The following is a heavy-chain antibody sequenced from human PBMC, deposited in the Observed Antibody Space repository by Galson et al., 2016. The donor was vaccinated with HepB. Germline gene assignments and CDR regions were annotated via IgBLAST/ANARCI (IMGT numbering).Heavy chain of an antibody. V-gene: IGHV4-30-4*01. D-gene: IGHD3-3*01. CDR2: ISESGNT. Sequence: TLSLTCTVSGGSISSGDYYWSWIRKPPGKGLEWIGYISESGNTYENPSLRSRLFISVDTSKDQFALKLSSVTVADTAVYFCARWGVWSGNVENGFDIWGQGTIVTVSP. CDR3: ARWGVWSGNVENGFDI. J-gene: IGHJ3*02. CDR1: GGSISSGDYY.